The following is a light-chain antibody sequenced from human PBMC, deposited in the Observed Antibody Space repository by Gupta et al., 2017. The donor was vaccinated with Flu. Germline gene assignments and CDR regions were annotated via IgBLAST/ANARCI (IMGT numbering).Light chain of an antibody. V-gene: IGKV1-33*01. Sequence: DIQMTQSPSSLSASVGDRITITCQASQDISNYLSWYQQKPGEAPELLIYDAFSLEIGVPSRFSGSGSGTDFTLTISSLQPEDIATYYCQHYANLPYTFGQGTKLEI. CDR2: DAF. CDR3: QHYANLPYT. J-gene: IGKJ2*01. CDR1: QDISNY.